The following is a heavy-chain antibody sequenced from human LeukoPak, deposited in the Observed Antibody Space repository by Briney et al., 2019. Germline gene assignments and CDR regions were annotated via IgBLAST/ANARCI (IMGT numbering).Heavy chain of an antibody. V-gene: IGHV3-23*01. CDR2: ISGSGGST. CDR3: AKDTSITIFGASGDY. J-gene: IGHJ4*02. Sequence: GGSLRLSCAASGFTFSSYAMSWVRQAPGKGLEWVSAISGSGGSTYYADSVKGRFTISRDNSKNTLYLQMNSLRAEDTAVYYCAKDTSITIFGASGDYWGQGTLVTVSS. CDR1: GFTFSSYA. D-gene: IGHD3-3*01.